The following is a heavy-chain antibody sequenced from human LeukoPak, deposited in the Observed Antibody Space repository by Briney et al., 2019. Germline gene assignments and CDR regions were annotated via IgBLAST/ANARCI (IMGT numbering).Heavy chain of an antibody. CDR1: GGSISSYY. J-gene: IGHJ3*02. CDR2: IYTSGST. D-gene: IGHD4-17*01. Sequence: PSETLSLACTVSGGSISSYYWSWIRQPAGKGLEWIGRIYTSGSTNYNPSLKSRVTMSVDTSKSQFSLKLSSVTAADTAVYYCARDLSGDYGTVIAFDIWGQGTMVTVSS. V-gene: IGHV4-4*07. CDR3: ARDLSGDYGTVIAFDI.